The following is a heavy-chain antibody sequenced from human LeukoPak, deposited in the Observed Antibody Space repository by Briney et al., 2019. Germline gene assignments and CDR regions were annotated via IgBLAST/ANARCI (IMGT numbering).Heavy chain of an antibody. V-gene: IGHV4-39*01. CDR1: GGSISSSSYY. D-gene: IGHD3-9*01. CDR2: IYYSGST. CDR3: GTYPSTLLTGYYNESPFDY. J-gene: IGHJ4*02. Sequence: PSETLSLTCTVSGGSISSSSYYWGWIRQPPGKGLEWIGSIYYSGSTYYNPSLKSRVTISVDTSKNQFSLKLSSVTAADTAVYYCGTYPSTLLTGYYNESPFDYWGQGTLVTVSS.